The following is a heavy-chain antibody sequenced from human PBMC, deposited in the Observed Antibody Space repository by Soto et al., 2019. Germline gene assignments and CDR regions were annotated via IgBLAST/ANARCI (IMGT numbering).Heavy chain of an antibody. Sequence: PGESLKISCRASGYDFTSHWHGWARQMPGKGLEWMGIVHAGDPDSKYSPPFQGQVTISADKSINTAYLQWSSLKASDTATYYCARRSCSGDECLQYWYYGFDVWGQGTTVTVSS. CDR2: VHAGDPDS. CDR1: GYDFTSHW. D-gene: IGHD2-21*01. CDR3: ARRSCSGDECLQYWYYGFDV. V-gene: IGHV5-51*01. J-gene: IGHJ6*02.